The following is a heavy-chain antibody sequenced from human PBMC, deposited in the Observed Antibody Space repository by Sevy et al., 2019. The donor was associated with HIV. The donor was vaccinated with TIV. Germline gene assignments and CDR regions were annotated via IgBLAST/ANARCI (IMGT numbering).Heavy chain of an antibody. V-gene: IGHV3-23*01. CDR3: AREGCTKPHDY. D-gene: IGHD2-8*01. Sequence: GGSLRLSCAASGFDFSIYSMSWVRQAPGKGLEWVSTLSFGCGKINYADSVKGRLPISRDNSKGSVYLQMNNIRVEDTAVYYCAREGCTKPHDYWGQGTLVTVSS. J-gene: IGHJ4*02. CDR2: LSFGCGKI. CDR1: GFDFSIYS.